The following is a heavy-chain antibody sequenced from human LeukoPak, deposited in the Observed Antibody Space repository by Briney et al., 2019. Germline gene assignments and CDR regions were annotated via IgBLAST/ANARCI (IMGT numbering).Heavy chain of an antibody. CDR2: INPNSGGT. CDR1: GYTFTDYY. Sequence: ASVKVSCKASGYTFTDYYIHWVRQAPGQGLEWMGWINPNSGGTNYAQRFKGRVTMTKDTSISTAYMELSSLRSEDTAVYYCARGLGDSSGYYYGEYNWFDPWGQGTLVTVSS. V-gene: IGHV1-2*02. CDR3: ARGLGDSSGYYYGEYNWFDP. D-gene: IGHD3-22*01. J-gene: IGHJ5*02.